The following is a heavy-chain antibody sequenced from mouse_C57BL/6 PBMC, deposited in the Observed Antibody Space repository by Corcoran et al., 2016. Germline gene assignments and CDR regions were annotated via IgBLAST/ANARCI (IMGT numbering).Heavy chain of an antibody. Sequence: QIQLVQSGPELKKPGETVKISCKASGYTFTTYGMSWVKQAPGKGLKWMGWINTYSGVPTYADDFKGRFAFSLDTSASTAYLQINNLKNEDTATYFCARAMDYWGQGTSVTVSS. CDR1: GYTFTTYG. CDR3: ARAMDY. V-gene: IGHV9-3*01. CDR2: INTYSGVP. J-gene: IGHJ4*01.